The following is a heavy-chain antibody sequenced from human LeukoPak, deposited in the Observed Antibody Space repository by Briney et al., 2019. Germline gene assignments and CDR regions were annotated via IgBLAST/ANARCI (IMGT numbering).Heavy chain of an antibody. CDR3: STGSGWLLFDY. CDR1: GGSISSYY. D-gene: IGHD5-18*01. Sequence: SETLSLTCTVSGGSISSYYWSWIRQLPGKGLEWIGYIYYSGSTNYNPSLKSRVTISVDTSKNQLSLKLSSVTAADTAVYYCSTGSGWLLFDYWGQGTLVTVSS. CDR2: IYYSGST. J-gene: IGHJ4*02. V-gene: IGHV4-59*01.